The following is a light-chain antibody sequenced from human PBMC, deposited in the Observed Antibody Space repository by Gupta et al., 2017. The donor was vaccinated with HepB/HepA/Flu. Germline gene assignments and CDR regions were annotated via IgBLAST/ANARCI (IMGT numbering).Light chain of an antibody. J-gene: IGLJ2*01. CDR3: QAWDSSTVV. CDR2: QDS. Sequence: SFALTQLPSVSVSPGQPASTPCSGDKLGAKYACWYQQKPGQSPVLVIYQDSKRPSEIPERFSGSNSGNTATLTISETQAKDEADYNCQAWDSSTVVFGGGTKLTVL. V-gene: IGLV3-1*01. CDR1: KLGAKY.